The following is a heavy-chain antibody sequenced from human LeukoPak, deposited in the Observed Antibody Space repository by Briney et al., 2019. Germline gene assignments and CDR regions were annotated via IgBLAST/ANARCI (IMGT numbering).Heavy chain of an antibody. CDR2: IKQDGSEK. D-gene: IGHD6-19*01. V-gene: IGHV3-7*01. CDR3: ARYSSGWQYNWFDP. J-gene: IGHJ5*02. Sequence: GGSLRLSCGASGFTFRSYAMSWVRQAPGKGLEWVANIKQDGSEKYYVDSVKGRFTISRDNAKNSLYLQMNSLRAEDTAVYYCARYSSGWQYNWFDPWGQGTLVTVSS. CDR1: GFTFRSYA.